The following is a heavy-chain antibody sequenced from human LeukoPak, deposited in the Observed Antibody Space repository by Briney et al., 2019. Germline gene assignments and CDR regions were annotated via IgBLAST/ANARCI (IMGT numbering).Heavy chain of an antibody. J-gene: IGHJ5*02. CDR1: GGFFSDYY. CDR3: GSCSKTSWYAGDLFDA. Sequence: SETLSLTCPVDGGFFSDYYWSWLRQSAGKGLEWIGEINHSGSTNYNPSLKSRVTISVDTSQNQFSLKLNAVTAAYTAVYSWGSCSKTSWYAGDLFDAWGQRTLVTAS. D-gene: IGHD2-2*01. V-gene: IGHV4-34*01. CDR2: INHSGST.